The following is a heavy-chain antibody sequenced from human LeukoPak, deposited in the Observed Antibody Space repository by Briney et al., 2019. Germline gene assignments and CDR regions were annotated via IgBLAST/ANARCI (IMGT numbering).Heavy chain of an antibody. CDR2: INPNSGGT. CDR3: ARARNDYGDYWPDY. CDR1: GYTFTGYY. V-gene: IGHV1-2*02. Sequence: GASVKVSCKASGYTFTGYYMHWVRQAPGQGLEWMGWINPNSGGTNYAQKFQGRVTMTRDTSISTAYMELSRLRSDDTAVYYCARARNDYGDYWPDYWGQGTLVTVSS. J-gene: IGHJ4*02. D-gene: IGHD4-17*01.